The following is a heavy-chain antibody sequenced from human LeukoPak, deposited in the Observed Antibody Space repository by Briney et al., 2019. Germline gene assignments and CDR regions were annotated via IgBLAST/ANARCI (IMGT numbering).Heavy chain of an antibody. CDR1: GFTVSSNY. Sequence: GGSLRLSCAASGFTVSSNYMSWVRQAPGKGLEWVSVIYSGGSTYYADSVKGRFTISRDNAKNSLYPQMNSLRDEDTAVYYCARAVDVYTYGYGYWGQGTLVTVSS. V-gene: IGHV3-53*01. J-gene: IGHJ4*02. D-gene: IGHD5-18*01. CDR2: IYSGGST. CDR3: ARAVDVYTYGYGY.